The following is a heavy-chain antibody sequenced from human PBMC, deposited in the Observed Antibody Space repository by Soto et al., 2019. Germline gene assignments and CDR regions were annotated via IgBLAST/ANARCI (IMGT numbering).Heavy chain of an antibody. Sequence: SVKVSCKASGGTFSSYAISWVRQAPGQGLEWMGGIIPIFGTANYAQKFQGRVTITADESTSTAYMELSSLRSEDTAVYYCARGAMDYYGSGSYCGMDVWGQGATVTVSS. V-gene: IGHV1-69*13. CDR1: GGTFSSYA. J-gene: IGHJ6*02. D-gene: IGHD3-10*01. CDR3: ARGAMDYYGSGSYCGMDV. CDR2: IIPIFGTA.